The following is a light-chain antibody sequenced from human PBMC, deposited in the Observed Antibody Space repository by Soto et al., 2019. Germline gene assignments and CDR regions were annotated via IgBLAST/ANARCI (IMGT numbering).Light chain of an antibody. CDR3: QTWGTGIHVV. CDR2: LDSDGSH. Sequence: QSVLTQSPSASASLGASVKLTCTLSSGHSSYAIAWHQQQPEKGPRYLMKLDSDGSHTKGDAIPDRFSGSSSEAERYLTISSLQSEDEADYYCQTWGTGIHVVFGGGTKLTVL. J-gene: IGLJ2*01. CDR1: SGHSSYA. V-gene: IGLV4-69*01.